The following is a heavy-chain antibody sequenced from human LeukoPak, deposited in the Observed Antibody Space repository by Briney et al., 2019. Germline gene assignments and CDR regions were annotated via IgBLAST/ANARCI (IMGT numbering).Heavy chain of an antibody. CDR2: SYPGDSHT. J-gene: IGHJ2*01. CDR1: GYSFTNCW. Sequence: PASSLKISCKGAGYSFTNCWYGWVRHLPGKGLEWMGISYPGDSHTRYSPSFQGQVTISADKAISTAYLQWSSLKASDTAMYFCARRHVIDWYFDLWGRGTLVTVSS. V-gene: IGHV5-51*01. CDR3: ARRHVIDWYFDL.